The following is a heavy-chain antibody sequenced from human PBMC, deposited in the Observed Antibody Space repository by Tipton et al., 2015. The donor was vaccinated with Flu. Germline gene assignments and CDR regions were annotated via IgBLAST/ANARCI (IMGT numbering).Heavy chain of an antibody. V-gene: IGHV3-9*01. CDR2: ISWNSDNI. J-gene: IGHJ5*02. CDR3: AKTPISSGTYSGHWFDP. Sequence: SLRLSCAASGFSFDDYAMHWVRQAPGKGLEWVSGISWNSDNIVYADSVKGRFTISRDNAKNSLYLQMNSLRPEDTALYYCAKTPISSGTYSGHWFDPWGQGTLVTVSS. CDR1: GFSFDDYA. D-gene: IGHD1-26*01.